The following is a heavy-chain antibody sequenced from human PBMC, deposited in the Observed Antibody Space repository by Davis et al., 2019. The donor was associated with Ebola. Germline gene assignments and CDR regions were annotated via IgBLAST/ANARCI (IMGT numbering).Heavy chain of an antibody. D-gene: IGHD3-22*01. CDR2: INPSGGST. CDR1: GYTFTSYY. J-gene: IGHJ6*02. CDR3: ARDLGGTMIVVVNYYYYGMDV. Sequence: ASVKVSCKASGYTFTSYYMHWVRQAPGQGLEWMGIINPSGGSTSYAQKFQGRVTMTRDTSISTAYMELSRLRSDDTAVYYCARDLGGTMIVVVNYYYYGMDVWGQGTTVTVSS. V-gene: IGHV1-46*01.